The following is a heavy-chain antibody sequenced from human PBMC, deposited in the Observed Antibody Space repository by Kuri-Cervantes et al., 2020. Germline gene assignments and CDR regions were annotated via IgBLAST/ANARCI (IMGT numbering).Heavy chain of an antibody. J-gene: IGHJ3*02. CDR2: MNPNSGNT. CDR3: ARVSTLLWFGEFHLDAFDI. V-gene: IGHV1-8*01. D-gene: IGHD3-10*01. CDR1: GYTFTSYD. Sequence: ASVKVSCKASGYTFTSYDINWVRQATGQGLEWMGWMNPNSGNTGYAQKLQGRVTMTRNTSISTAYMELSSLRSEDTAVYYCARVSTLLWFGEFHLDAFDIWGQGTMVTVSS.